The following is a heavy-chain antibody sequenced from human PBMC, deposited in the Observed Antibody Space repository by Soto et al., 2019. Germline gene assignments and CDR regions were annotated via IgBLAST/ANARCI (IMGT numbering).Heavy chain of an antibody. CDR1: GFTFSNFA. V-gene: IGHV3-23*01. CDR3: AKDLYVQPPSGWFDP. Sequence: GGSLRLSCAASGFTFSNFAMTWVRQAPGAGLEWVSSISGTDDYTYYADSVKGRFTISRDNSKSTLYLQMMSLRAEDTAVYYCAKDLYVQPPSGWFDPWGQGTVVTVSS. J-gene: IGHJ5*02. CDR2: ISGTDDYT. D-gene: IGHD1-26*01.